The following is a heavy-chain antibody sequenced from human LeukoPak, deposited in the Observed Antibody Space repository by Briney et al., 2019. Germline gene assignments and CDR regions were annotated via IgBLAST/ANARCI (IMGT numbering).Heavy chain of an antibody. V-gene: IGHV1-69*13. CDR2: IIPIFGTT. CDR1: GGTFSSYA. J-gene: IGHJ6*03. D-gene: IGHD3-3*01. Sequence: GASVKVSCKASGGTFSSYAISWVRQAPGQGLEWMGGIIPIFGTTNYAQKFQGRVTITADESTRTAHMELSSLRSEDTAVYYCARKEGYYDFWSGYPDNYMDVWGKGTTVTVSS. CDR3: ARKEGYYDFWSGYPDNYMDV.